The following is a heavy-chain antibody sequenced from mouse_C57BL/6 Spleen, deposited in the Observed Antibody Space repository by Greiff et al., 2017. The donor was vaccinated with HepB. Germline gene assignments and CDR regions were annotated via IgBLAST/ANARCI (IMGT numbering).Heavy chain of an antibody. Sequence: EVQLQQSGPGLVKPSQSLSLTCSVTGYSITSGYYWNWIRQFPGNKLEWMGYISYDGSNNYNPSLKNRISITRDTSKNQFFLKLNSVTTEDTATYYCAREGIITTVVAPFAYWGQGTLVTVSA. D-gene: IGHD1-1*01. J-gene: IGHJ3*01. CDR3: AREGIITTVVAPFAY. CDR2: ISYDGSN. V-gene: IGHV3-6*01. CDR1: GYSITSGYY.